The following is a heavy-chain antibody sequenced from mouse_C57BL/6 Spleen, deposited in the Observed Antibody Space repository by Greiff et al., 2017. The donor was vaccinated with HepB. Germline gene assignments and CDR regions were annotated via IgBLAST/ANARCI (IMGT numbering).Heavy chain of an antibody. CDR1: GFTFSSYA. V-gene: IGHV5-4*03. D-gene: IGHD1-1*01. CDR2: ISDGGSYT. Sequence: EVKLMESGGGLVKPGGSLKLSCAASGFTFSSYAMSWVRQTPEKRLEWVATISDGGSYTYYPDNVKGRFTISRDNAKNNLYLQMSHLKSEDTAMYYCTRGYYGSSPHWYFDVWGTGTTVTVSS. J-gene: IGHJ1*03. CDR3: TRGYYGSSPHWYFDV.